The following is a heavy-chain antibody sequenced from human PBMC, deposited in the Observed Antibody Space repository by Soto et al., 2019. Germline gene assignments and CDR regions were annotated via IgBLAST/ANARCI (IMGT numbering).Heavy chain of an antibody. CDR1: GFTFRNYA. CDR2: ISGSADST. J-gene: IGHJ4*02. Sequence: EVQLLESGGNSVQPGGSLRLSCAASGFTFRNYAMTWVRQAPGRGLEWVSLISGSADSTFYADSLKGRFTISRDNSKSTLYLQVNSLRAEDSAIYYRARVYSSGWYLGYYFDYWGQGTLVTVSS. V-gene: IGHV3-23*01. D-gene: IGHD6-19*01. CDR3: ARVYSSGWYLGYYFDY.